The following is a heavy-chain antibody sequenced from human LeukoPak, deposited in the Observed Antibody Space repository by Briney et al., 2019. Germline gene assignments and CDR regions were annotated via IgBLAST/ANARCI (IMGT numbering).Heavy chain of an antibody. J-gene: IGHJ4*02. CDR3: AKDKSSSRGRDSNLGY. D-gene: IGHD6-6*01. Sequence: GGSLRLSCAASGFTFDDYAMHWVRQAPGKGLEWVSLISGDGGSAYYADSVKGRFTISRDNSKNSLYLQVSSLKTEDTALYYCAKDKSSSRGRDSNLGYWGQGTLVTVSS. CDR1: GFTFDDYA. CDR2: ISGDGGSA. V-gene: IGHV3-43*02.